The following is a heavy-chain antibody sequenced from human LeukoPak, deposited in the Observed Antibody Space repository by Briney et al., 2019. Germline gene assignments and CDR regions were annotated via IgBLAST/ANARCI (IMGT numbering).Heavy chain of an antibody. V-gene: IGHV3-30-3*01. D-gene: IGHD3-22*01. CDR2: ISYDGSNK. Sequence: GGSLRLSCAASGFTFSSYAMHWVRQAPGKGLEWVAVISYDGSNKYYADSVKGRFTISRDNSKNTLYLRMNSLRAEDTAVYYCARDSDYYDSSGYGYFQHWGQGTLVTVSS. CDR3: ARDSDYYDSSGYGYFQH. CDR1: GFTFSSYA. J-gene: IGHJ1*01.